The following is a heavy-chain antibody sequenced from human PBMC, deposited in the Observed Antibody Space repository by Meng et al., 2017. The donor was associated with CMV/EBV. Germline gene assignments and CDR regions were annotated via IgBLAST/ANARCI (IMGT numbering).Heavy chain of an antibody. V-gene: IGHV3-64*02. J-gene: IGHJ4*02. CDR2: ISSNGGST. D-gene: IGHD4-17*01. Sequence: GKSLKISCAASGFTFSSYAMHWVRQAPGKGLEYVSAISSNGGSTYYADSVKGRFTISRDNSKNTLYLQMGSLRAEDMAVYYCARVTGAGDYYFDYWGQGTLVTVSS. CDR1: GFTFSSYA. CDR3: ARVTGAGDYYFDY.